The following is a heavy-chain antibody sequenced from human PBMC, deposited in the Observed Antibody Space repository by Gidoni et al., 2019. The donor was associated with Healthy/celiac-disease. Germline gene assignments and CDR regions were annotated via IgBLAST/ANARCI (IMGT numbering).Heavy chain of an antibody. V-gene: IGHV3-30-3*01. CDR1: GFTFSSYA. CDR3: AREKTAVAMGAFDI. D-gene: IGHD6-19*01. J-gene: IGHJ3*02. CDR2: ISYDGSNK. Sequence: QVQLVESGGGVVQPGRSLRLSCAASGFTFSSYAMHWVRQAPGKGLEWVAVISYDGSNKYYADSVKGRFTISRDNSKNTLYLQMNSLRAEDTAVYYCAREKTAVAMGAFDIWGQGTMVTVSS.